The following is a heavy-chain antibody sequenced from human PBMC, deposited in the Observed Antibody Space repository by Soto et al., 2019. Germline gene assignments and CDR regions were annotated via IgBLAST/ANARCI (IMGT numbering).Heavy chain of an antibody. CDR1: GGSISSSSYY. CDR3: ARHAGSSLLADY. CDR2: IYYSGST. D-gene: IGHD6-6*01. Sequence: QLQLQESGPGLVKPSETLSLTCTVSGGSISSSSYYWGWIRQPPGKGLEWIGSIYYSGSTYYNPSLKSRVTISVDTSKNQFSLKLSSVTAADTAVYYCARHAGSSLLADYWGQGTLVTVSS. V-gene: IGHV4-39*01. J-gene: IGHJ4*02.